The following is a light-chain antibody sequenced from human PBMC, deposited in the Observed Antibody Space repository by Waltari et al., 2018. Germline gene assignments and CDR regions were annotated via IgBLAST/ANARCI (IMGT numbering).Light chain of an antibody. V-gene: IGLV2-23*02. CDR2: EVT. J-gene: IGLJ1*01. CDR3: CSYVGLGTYV. Sequence: QSGLAQPASASGSPGQSLTITCPGTSSDVGNYNLVPWYQQRPGKAPRLLIYEVTTRAPGTSDRFSASKSGNTASLSISGLQAQEDEADYYCCSYVGLGTYVFGTGTKVTV. CDR1: SSDVGNYNL.